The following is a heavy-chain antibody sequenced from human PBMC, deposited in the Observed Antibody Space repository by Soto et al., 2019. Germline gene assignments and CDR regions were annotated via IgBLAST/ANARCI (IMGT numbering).Heavy chain of an antibody. D-gene: IGHD3-22*01. CDR3: ARGPITMIVVVIKFDAFDI. CDR2: IIPIFGTA. J-gene: IGHJ3*02. CDR1: GGTFSSYA. V-gene: IGHV1-69*13. Sequence: ASVKVSFKASGGTFSSYAISWVRQAPGQGLEWMGGIIPIFGTANYAQKFQGRVTITADESTSTAYMELSSLRSEDTAVYYCARGPITMIVVVIKFDAFDIWGQGTMVTVSS.